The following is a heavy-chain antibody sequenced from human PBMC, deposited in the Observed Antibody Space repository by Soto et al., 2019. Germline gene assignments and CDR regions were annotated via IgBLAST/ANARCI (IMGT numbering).Heavy chain of an antibody. D-gene: IGHD2-15*01. CDR3: ARLSPGYGGNSYYYGMDV. V-gene: IGHV4-39*01. J-gene: IGHJ6*02. CDR2: IYYSGST. Sequence: PSETLSLTCTVSGGSISSSGYYWGWIRQPPGKGLEWIGSIYYSGSTYYNPSLKSRVTISVDTSKNQFSLKLSSVTAADTAVYYCARLSPGYGGNSYYYGMDVWGQGTTVTVSS. CDR1: GGSISSSGYY.